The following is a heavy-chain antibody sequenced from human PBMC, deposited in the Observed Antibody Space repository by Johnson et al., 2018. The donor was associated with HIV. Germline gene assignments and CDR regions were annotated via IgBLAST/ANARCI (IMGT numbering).Heavy chain of an antibody. CDR2: ISYDGSNK. Sequence: VQLVESGGGLVKPGGSLRLSCAASGFTFSSYSMHWVRQAPGKGLEWVAVISYDGSNKYYVDSVKGRFTISRDNSKNTLYLQMNSLRAEDTAVYYCASVPMIVVLDGAFDIWGQGTMVTVSS. CDR3: ASVPMIVVLDGAFDI. D-gene: IGHD3-22*01. CDR1: GFTFSSYS. J-gene: IGHJ3*02. V-gene: IGHV3-30*14.